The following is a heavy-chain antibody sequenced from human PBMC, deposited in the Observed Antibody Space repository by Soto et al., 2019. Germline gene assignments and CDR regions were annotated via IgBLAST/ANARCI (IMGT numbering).Heavy chain of an antibody. Sequence: GASVKVSCKASGYTFTSYGISWVRLAPGQGLEWMGWISAYNGNTNYAQKLQGRVTMTTDTSTSTAYMELRSLRSDDTAVYYCARDREGYCSSTSCDDTFDIWGQGTMVTVSS. J-gene: IGHJ3*02. CDR2: ISAYNGNT. CDR1: GYTFTSYG. V-gene: IGHV1-18*01. D-gene: IGHD2-2*01. CDR3: ARDREGYCSSTSCDDTFDI.